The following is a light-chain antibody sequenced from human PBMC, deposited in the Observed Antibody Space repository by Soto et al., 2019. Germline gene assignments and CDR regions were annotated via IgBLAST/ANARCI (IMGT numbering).Light chain of an antibody. Sequence: EIVMTQSPATLSVSPGEGATLSCRASQSVSSKLAWYQQKPGQAPRLLMYRASMRATGIPARFSGRGSGTEFTLTISSLQSEDSAFYFCQHYNNWPITFGQGTRLEI. CDR1: QSVSSK. J-gene: IGKJ5*01. CDR2: RAS. V-gene: IGKV3-15*01. CDR3: QHYNNWPIT.